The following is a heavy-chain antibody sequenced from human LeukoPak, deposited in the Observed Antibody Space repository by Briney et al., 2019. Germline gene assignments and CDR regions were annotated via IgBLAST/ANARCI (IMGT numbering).Heavy chain of an antibody. Sequence: GGSLRLSCVTSGFIFSNYGMHWVRQAPGKGLEWLTFIQFDGSNKLYADSVKGRFTVSRDTSKNTVYLQMNSLRAEDTAVYYCAKEEYSSSWYTLTRTRDKYYFDYWGQGTLVTVSS. CDR1: GFIFSNYG. CDR3: AKEEYSSSWYTLTRTRDKYYFDY. CDR2: IQFDGSNK. D-gene: IGHD6-13*01. V-gene: IGHV3-30*02. J-gene: IGHJ4*02.